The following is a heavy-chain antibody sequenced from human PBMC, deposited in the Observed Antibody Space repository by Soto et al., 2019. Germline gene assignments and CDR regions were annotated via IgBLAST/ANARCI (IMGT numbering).Heavy chain of an antibody. J-gene: IGHJ4*02. CDR3: AKDLSVTTEIDY. CDR2: ISYDGSNK. D-gene: IGHD4-17*01. CDR1: GFTFSSYG. Sequence: QVQLVESGGGVVQPGRSLRLSCAASGFTFSSYGMHWVRQAPGKGLEWVAVISYDGSNKYYADSVKGRFTISRVNSKNTLYLQMNSLRAEDTAVYYCAKDLSVTTEIDYWGQGTLVTVSS. V-gene: IGHV3-30*18.